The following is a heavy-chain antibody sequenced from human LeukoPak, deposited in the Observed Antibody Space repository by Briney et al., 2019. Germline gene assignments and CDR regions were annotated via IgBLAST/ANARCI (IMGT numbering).Heavy chain of an antibody. Sequence: SETLSLTCTVSGGSISSSSYYWGWIRQPPGKGLEWIGSIYYSGSTYYNPSLKSRVTISVDTSKNQFSLKLSSVTAADTAVYYCARCSVTTCFDYWGQGTLVTVSS. J-gene: IGHJ4*02. CDR1: GGSISSSSYY. V-gene: IGHV4-39*01. CDR3: ARCSVTTCFDY. CDR2: IYYSGST. D-gene: IGHD4-17*01.